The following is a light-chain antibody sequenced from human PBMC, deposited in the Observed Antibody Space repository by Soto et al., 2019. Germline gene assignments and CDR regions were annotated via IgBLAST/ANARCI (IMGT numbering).Light chain of an antibody. CDR3: AVWDDGLL. CDR1: SSNIGTKP. Sequence: QSVQTQPASASGTPGQRVTISCSGRSSNIGTKPVNWYQQIPGTAPKLLIYSNDQRPSGVPDRFSGSKSGTSASLAISGLQSEDEAHYYCAVWDDGLLFGGGTKLTVL. J-gene: IGLJ2*01. CDR2: SND. V-gene: IGLV1-44*01.